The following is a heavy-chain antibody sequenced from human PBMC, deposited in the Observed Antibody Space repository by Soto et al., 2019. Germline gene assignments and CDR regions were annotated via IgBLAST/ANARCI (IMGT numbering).Heavy chain of an antibody. CDR3: TRDLYSSSWYVRAFDM. CDR1: GGTFSNSA. Sequence: ASVKVSCKASGGTFSNSAISWVRQAPGQGLEWMGTINPTSITTSDAQKFQGRVTMTRDTSTSTVYMELSSLRSEDTAVYYCTRDLYSSSWYVRAFDMWGQGTMVTVSS. J-gene: IGHJ3*02. D-gene: IGHD6-13*01. CDR2: INPTSITT. V-gene: IGHV1-46*03.